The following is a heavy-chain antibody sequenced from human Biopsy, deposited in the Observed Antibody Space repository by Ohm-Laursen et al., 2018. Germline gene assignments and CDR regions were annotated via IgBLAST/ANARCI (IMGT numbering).Heavy chain of an antibody. Sequence: SVKVSCKASGYTFTTYYIHWVRQAPGQGLEWMGIINPSGNSTAYTQNFQGRVTMTWDTSTSTVHMELSSLRFEDTAVYYCALASFDYWGQGTAVTVSS. CDR3: ALASFDY. J-gene: IGHJ4*02. CDR1: GYTFTTYY. CDR2: INPSGNST. V-gene: IGHV1-46*01.